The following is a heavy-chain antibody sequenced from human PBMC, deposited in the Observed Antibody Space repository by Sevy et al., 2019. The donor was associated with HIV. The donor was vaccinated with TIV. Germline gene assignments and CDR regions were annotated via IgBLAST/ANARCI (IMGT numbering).Heavy chain of an antibody. CDR1: GYNFINYG. J-gene: IGHJ6*02. Sequence: ASVKVSCKASGYNFINYGISWVRQAPGQGLEWVGGSSPFTGSPNYPQKLQDRVTVTTDTATNTAYMELRNLRSDDTAVDYCSKCTLWVYDPTNRKCGMDVWGQGTTVTVSS. CDR2: SSPFTGSP. D-gene: IGHD5-12*01. V-gene: IGHV1-18*01. CDR3: SKCTLWVYDPTNRKCGMDV.